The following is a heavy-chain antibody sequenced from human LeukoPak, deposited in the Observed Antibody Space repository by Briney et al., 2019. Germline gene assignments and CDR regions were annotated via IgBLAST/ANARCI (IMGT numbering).Heavy chain of an antibody. J-gene: IGHJ4*02. CDR3: ARDVGGALDY. D-gene: IGHD4-17*01. CDR1: GFTFRNYW. Sequence: GGSLRLSCTVSGFTFRNYWMAWVRQAPGKGLEWVSNIRGDEGDKNSVDSVKGRFTISRDNAKKSLYLQMDSLRVEDTAVYYCARDVGGALDYWGQGTLVTVSS. V-gene: IGHV3-7*03. CDR2: IRGDEGDK.